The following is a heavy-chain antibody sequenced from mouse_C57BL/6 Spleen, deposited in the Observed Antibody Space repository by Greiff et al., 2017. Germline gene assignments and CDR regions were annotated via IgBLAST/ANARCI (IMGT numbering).Heavy chain of an antibody. J-gene: IGHJ3*01. CDR1: GYTFTSYW. CDR3: AIDDYEGAWFAY. V-gene: IGHV1-74*01. D-gene: IGHD2-4*01. Sequence: QVQLKQPGAELVKPGASVKVSCKASGYTFTSYWMHWVKQRPGQGLEWIGRIHPSDSDTNYNQKFKGKATLTVDKSSSTAYMQLSSLTSEDSAVYYCAIDDYEGAWFAYWGQGTLVTVSA. CDR2: IHPSDSDT.